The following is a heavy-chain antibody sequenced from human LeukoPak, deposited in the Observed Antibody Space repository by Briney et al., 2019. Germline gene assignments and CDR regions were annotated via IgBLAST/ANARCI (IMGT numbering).Heavy chain of an antibody. J-gene: IGHJ4*02. CDR1: GGSISSSSYY. V-gene: IGHV4-39*02. Sequence: PSETLSLTCTVSGGSISSSSYYWGCVRQPPGKGLEWIGSIYYSGSTYYNPSLKSRVTISVDTSKNQFSLKLSSVTAADTAVYYCARDAHMEQQLVHLNWGRGTLVTVSS. CDR3: ARDAHMEQQLVHLN. CDR2: IYYSGST. D-gene: IGHD6-13*01.